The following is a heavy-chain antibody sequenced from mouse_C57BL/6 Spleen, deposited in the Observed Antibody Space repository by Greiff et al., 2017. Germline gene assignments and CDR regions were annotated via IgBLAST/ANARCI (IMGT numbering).Heavy chain of an antibody. D-gene: IGHD1-1*01. CDR2: INPNNGGT. CDR3: AYYYGSSHCYFDV. V-gene: IGHV1-22*01. Sequence: VQLQQSGPELVKPGASVKMSCKASGYTFPDYNMHWLMQSHGKSLEWIGYINPNNGGTSYNQKFKGKATLTVNKSSSTAHMELRSLTSEDSAVYDYAYYYGSSHCYFDVWGTGTMVTVSS. CDR1: GYTFPDYN. J-gene: IGHJ1*03.